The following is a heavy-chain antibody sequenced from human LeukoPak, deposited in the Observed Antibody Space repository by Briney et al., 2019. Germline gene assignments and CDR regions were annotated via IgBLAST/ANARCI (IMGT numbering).Heavy chain of an antibody. CDR2: ISSSGSTI. J-gene: IGHJ5*02. CDR1: GFTFSDYY. D-gene: IGHD4-23*01. CDR3: AREAYGGNVVWFDP. V-gene: IGHV3-11*04. Sequence: GGSLRLSCAASGFTFSDYYMSWIRRAPGKGLEWVSYISSSGSTIYYADSVKGRFTISRDNAKNSLYLQMNSLRAEDTAVYYCAREAYGGNVVWFDPWGQGTLVTVSS.